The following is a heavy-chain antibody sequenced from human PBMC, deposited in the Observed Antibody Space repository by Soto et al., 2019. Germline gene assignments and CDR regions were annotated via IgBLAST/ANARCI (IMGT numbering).Heavy chain of an antibody. CDR1: GFTFSHYA. J-gene: IGHJ6*02. CDR2: ISHDGSNK. Sequence: AGGSLRLSCAASGFTFSHYAMHWVRQAPGKGLEWVAVISHDGSNKSYADSVKGRFTISRDNSKNTLYLQMNSLRAEDTAVYYCAKEGPETPYYYYGMNVWGQGTTVTVSS. V-gene: IGHV3-30*18. D-gene: IGHD3-16*01. CDR3: AKEGPETPYYYYGMNV.